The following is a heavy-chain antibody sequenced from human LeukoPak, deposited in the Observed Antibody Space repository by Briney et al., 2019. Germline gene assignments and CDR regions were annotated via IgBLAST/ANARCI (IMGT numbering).Heavy chain of an antibody. J-gene: IGHJ4*02. Sequence: GGSLRLSCAASGFSFIDYYMTWIRQAPGKGLEWVSYISSSGTTIDHADSVKGRFTISRDNAKKSLYLRMNSLRAEDTAVYYCARQTVGITGVGITGVFDSWGQGTLVTVSS. CDR3: ARQTVGITGVGITGVFDS. CDR1: GFSFIDYY. V-gene: IGHV3-11*01. D-gene: IGHD3-16*01. CDR2: ISSSGTTI.